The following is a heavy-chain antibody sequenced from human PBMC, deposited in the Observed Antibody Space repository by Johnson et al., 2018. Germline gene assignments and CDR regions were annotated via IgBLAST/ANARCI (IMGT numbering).Heavy chain of an antibody. D-gene: IGHD5-24*01. J-gene: IGHJ6*02. CDR1: GFTLSSHG. CDR3: ARDRGDGYTYHYGMDV. Sequence: QVQLVESGGGVVQPGTSLRLSCTTSGFTLSSHGMQWVRQAPGKGLDWVALMSFDGSNKYYADAVKGRFTISRDNSKDTMYLQMNSRRGEETAVYFCARDRGDGYTYHYGMDVWGQGTTVTVSS. CDR2: MSFDGSNK. V-gene: IGHV3-33*05.